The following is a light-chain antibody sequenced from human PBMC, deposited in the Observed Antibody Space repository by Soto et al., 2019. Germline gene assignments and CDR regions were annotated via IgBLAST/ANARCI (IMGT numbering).Light chain of an antibody. V-gene: IGKV1-5*03. CDR1: QSISSW. CDR3: QQYNSSPYT. CDR2: KAS. J-gene: IGKJ2*01. Sequence: DIQMTQSPSTLSASVGDRVTITCRASQSISSWWAWYQQKPGKAPKLLIYKASSLESGVPSRFSGSGSGTEFTLTISSLQPDDFATYYCQQYNSSPYTFGQGTKLEIK.